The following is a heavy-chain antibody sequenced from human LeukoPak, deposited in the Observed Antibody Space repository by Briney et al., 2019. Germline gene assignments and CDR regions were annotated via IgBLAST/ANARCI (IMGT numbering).Heavy chain of an antibody. CDR3: AREFRMVRGVISHNWFDP. CDR1: GFTFSSYW. V-gene: IGHV3-74*01. D-gene: IGHD3-10*01. J-gene: IGHJ5*02. CDR2: INSDGSST. Sequence: PGGSLRLSCAASGFTFSSYWMHWVRQAPGRGLVWVSRINSDGSSTRYADSVKGRFTISRDNAKNTLYLQMNSLRAEDTAVYYCAREFRMVRGVISHNWFDPWGQGTLVTVSS.